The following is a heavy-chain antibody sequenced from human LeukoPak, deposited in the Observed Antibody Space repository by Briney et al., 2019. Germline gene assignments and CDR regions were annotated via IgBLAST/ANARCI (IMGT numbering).Heavy chain of an antibody. Sequence: SETLSLTCAVYGGSFSGYYWSWIRQPPGKGLEWIGEINHSGSTNYNPSLKSRVTMSVDTSKNQFSLKLSSVTAADTAVYYCARVSYSNFPLYYYYYYMDVWGKGTTVTVSS. CDR3: ARVSYSNFPLYYYYYYMDV. D-gene: IGHD4-11*01. V-gene: IGHV4-34*01. CDR2: INHSGST. J-gene: IGHJ6*03. CDR1: GGSFSGYY.